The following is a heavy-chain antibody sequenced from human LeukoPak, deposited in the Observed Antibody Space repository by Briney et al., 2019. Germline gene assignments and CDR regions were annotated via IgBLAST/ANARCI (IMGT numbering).Heavy chain of an antibody. J-gene: IGHJ4*02. D-gene: IGHD6-13*01. Sequence: ASVKVSCKASGYTFTSYSIHWVRRAPGQGLEWMGIINPSGGSTNYAQKFQGRVTMTRDTSTNTVYMQLSSLRSEDTAVYYCARDAAAGTGVDYWGQGTLVTVSS. CDR3: ARDAAAGTGVDY. V-gene: IGHV1-46*01. CDR1: GYTFTSYS. CDR2: INPSGGST.